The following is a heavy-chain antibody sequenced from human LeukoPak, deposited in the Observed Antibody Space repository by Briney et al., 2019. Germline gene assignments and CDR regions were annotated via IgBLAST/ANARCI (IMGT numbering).Heavy chain of an antibody. CDR2: ISGSGGST. CDR3: AKGAGITMVRGAFDI. D-gene: IGHD3-10*01. V-gene: IGHV3-23*01. J-gene: IGHJ3*02. Sequence: GGSLRLSCAASVFTFSSYAISWVRQAPGKGLEWVSAISGSGGSTYYADCVKGRFTISRDNSKNKLYLQMNSLRAEDTAVYYCAKGAGITMVRGAFDIWGQGTMVTVSS. CDR1: VFTFSSYA.